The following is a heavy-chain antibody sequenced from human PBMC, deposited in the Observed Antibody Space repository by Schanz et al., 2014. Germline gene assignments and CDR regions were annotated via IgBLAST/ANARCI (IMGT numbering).Heavy chain of an antibody. D-gene: IGHD3-3*01. J-gene: IGHJ6*03. Sequence: QVQLVQSGVEVKRPGASVRVSCKASGYSFTDYAIHWVRQAPGQGLEWMGIINPSGGSTSYAQKFQGRVTMTRDTSTSIVYMELSSLRSEDTAVFFCASGEARVTSSGVVIVPMNVWGKGTTVIVSS. CDR3: ASGEARVTSSGVVIVPMNV. V-gene: IGHV1-46*01. CDR2: INPSGGST. CDR1: GYSFTDYA.